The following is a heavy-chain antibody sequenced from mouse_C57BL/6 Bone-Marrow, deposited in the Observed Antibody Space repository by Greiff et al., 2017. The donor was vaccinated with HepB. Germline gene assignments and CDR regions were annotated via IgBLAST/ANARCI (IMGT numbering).Heavy chain of an antibody. V-gene: IGHV1-55*01. J-gene: IGHJ4*01. D-gene: IGHD1-1*01. Sequence: VQLQQPGAELVKPGASVKMSCKASGYTFTSYWITWVKQRPGQGLEWIGDIYPGSGSTNYNEKFKSKATLTVDTSSSTAYMQLSSLTSEDSAVYYCARRGTTVEGDHYWGQGTSVTVSS. CDR1: GYTFTSYW. CDR3: ARRGTTVEGDHY. CDR2: IYPGSGST.